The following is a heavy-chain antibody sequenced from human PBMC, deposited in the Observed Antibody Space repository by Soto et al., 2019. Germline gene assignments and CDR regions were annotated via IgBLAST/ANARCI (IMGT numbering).Heavy chain of an antibody. D-gene: IGHD3-22*01. CDR2: IKPSGGST. Sequence: QVQLVQSGAEVKKHGASMNVSCKASGYIFANHYIHWVRQAPGQGREWMGIIKPSGGSTNYLQKFQGRDTMKRYTSTSTGYMELSSLRSEDTAVYFCARADYYDGSGFYYDYWGQGTLVTVYS. CDR3: ARADYYDGSGFYYDY. CDR1: GYIFANHY. V-gene: IGHV1-46*01. J-gene: IGHJ4*02.